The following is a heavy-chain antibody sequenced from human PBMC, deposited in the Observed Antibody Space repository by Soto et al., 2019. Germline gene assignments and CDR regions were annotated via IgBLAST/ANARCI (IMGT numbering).Heavy chain of an antibody. CDR2: INHSGST. Sequence: PSETLSLTCAVYGGSFSGYYWSWIRQPPGKGLEWIGEINHSGSTNYNPSLKSRVTISVDTSKNQFSLKLSSVTAADTAVYYCARGRIQLWLSVYYGMDVWGQGTKVTVSS. J-gene: IGHJ6*02. CDR3: ARGRIQLWLSVYYGMDV. D-gene: IGHD5-18*01. V-gene: IGHV4-34*01. CDR1: GGSFSGYY.